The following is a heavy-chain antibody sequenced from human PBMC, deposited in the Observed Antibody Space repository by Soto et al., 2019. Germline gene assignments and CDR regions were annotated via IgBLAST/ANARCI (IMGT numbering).Heavy chain of an antibody. CDR3: ARSQTTVFLYYYGMDV. Sequence: PGESLKISCKGSGYSFTSYWISWVRQMPGKGLEWMGRIDPSDSYTNYSPSFQGHVTISADKSISTAYLQWSSLKASDTAMYYCARSQTTVFLYYYGMDVWGQGTTVTVSS. CDR1: GYSFTSYW. CDR2: IDPSDSYT. J-gene: IGHJ6*02. V-gene: IGHV5-10-1*01. D-gene: IGHD4-4*01.